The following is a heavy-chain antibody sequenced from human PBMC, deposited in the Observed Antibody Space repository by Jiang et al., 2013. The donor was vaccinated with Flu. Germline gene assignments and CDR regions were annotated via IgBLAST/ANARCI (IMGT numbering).Heavy chain of an antibody. V-gene: IGHV6-1*01. J-gene: IGHJ4*02. CDR2: TYYKSKWYN. Sequence: TLSLTCAISGDSVSSNSAAWNWIRQSPSRGFEWLGRTYYKSKWYNDYAVSVKGRITINPDTSKNQFSLHLNSVTPEDTALYYCAREDYGGNRGFDYWGQGTLVTVSS. D-gene: IGHD4-23*01. CDR1: GDSVSSNSAA. CDR3: AREDYGGNRGFDY.